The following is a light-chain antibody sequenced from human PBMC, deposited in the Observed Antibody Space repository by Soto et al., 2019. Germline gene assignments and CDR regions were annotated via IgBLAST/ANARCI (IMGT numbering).Light chain of an antibody. CDR3: QHYNNWPQT. J-gene: IGKJ1*01. V-gene: IGKV3-15*01. CDR1: QSVSSN. Sequence: EIVMTQSPATLSVSPGERATLSCRASQSVSSNLAWYQQKPGQAPRLLIYGTSTRATGIPATFSGSGSATAFTLTTSTLPSADLAVYYCQHYNNWPQTFGHGPKVDIK. CDR2: GTS.